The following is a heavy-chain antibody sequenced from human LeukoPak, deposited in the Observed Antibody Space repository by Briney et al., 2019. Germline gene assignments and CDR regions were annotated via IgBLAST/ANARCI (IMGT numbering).Heavy chain of an antibody. CDR1: GFTFSGFS. Sequence: GGSLRLSCTASGFTFSGFSMHWVRQAPGKGLEWLSYISTSSRSTYYADSVKGRFTISRDNAKNTLFLDMHSLRPGDSAVYYCARSAVRGVACNYWGQGTLLTVSS. V-gene: IGHV3-48*01. CDR3: ARSAVRGVACNY. D-gene: IGHD3-10*01. J-gene: IGHJ4*02. CDR2: ISTSSRST.